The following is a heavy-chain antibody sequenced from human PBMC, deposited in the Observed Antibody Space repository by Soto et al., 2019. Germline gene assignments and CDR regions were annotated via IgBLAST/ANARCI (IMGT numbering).Heavy chain of an antibody. CDR2: IYSAGNT. CDR3: AKDEYFYSRSGYYIFDS. J-gene: IGHJ4*02. V-gene: IGHV3-66*01. CDR1: GFTVSSNY. Sequence: PGGSLRLSCAASGFTVSSNYMSWVRQAPGKGLEWISIIYSAGNTYYADSVKGRFTISRDNSKNTLYLQMNSLRPEDTALYYCAKDEYFYSRSGYYIFDSWGQGTLVTVSS. D-gene: IGHD3-22*01.